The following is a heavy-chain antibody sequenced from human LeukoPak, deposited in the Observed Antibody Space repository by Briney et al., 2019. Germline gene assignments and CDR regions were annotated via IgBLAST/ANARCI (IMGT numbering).Heavy chain of an antibody. CDR2: ISSSSSYI. Sequence: SGGSLRLSCAASGFTFSSYSMNWVRQAPGKGLEWVSSISSSSSYIYYADSVKGRFTISRDNAKNSLYLQMNSLRAEDTAVYYCASLGNSNYMDAWGKGTTVTVSS. V-gene: IGHV3-21*01. CDR1: GFTFSSYS. J-gene: IGHJ6*03. D-gene: IGHD1-7*01. CDR3: ASLGNSNYMDA.